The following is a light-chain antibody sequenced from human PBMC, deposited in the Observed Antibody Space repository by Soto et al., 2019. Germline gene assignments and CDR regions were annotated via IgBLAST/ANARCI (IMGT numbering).Light chain of an antibody. V-gene: IGKV3-11*01. CDR1: QSVSSY. Sequence: IVLTQSPATLSLPPGERATLSCRASQSVSSYLAWYQQTPGQAPRLLIYDASNRATGIPARFSGSGSGTDFTLTISSLEPEDFEVYYCQQRSNWPLTFGGGTKVDIK. J-gene: IGKJ4*01. CDR3: QQRSNWPLT. CDR2: DAS.